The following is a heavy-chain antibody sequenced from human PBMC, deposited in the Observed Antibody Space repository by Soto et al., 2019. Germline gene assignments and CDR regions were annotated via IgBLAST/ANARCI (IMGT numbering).Heavy chain of an antibody. CDR3: AGRLTTAASLDY. J-gene: IGHJ4*02. D-gene: IGHD3-16*01. CDR2: VHGGGST. CDR1: GFTVSNNH. Sequence: SGGSLRLSCAASGFTVSNNHMTWVRQAAGKGLELVSSVHGGGSTSYADSVKGRFTISRGNSKNTLYLQMDSLRAEDTAIYYCAGRLTTAASLDYWGRGTLVTVSS. V-gene: IGHV3-53*01.